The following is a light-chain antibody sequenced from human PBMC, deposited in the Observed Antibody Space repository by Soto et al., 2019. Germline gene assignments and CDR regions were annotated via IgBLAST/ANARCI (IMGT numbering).Light chain of an antibody. V-gene: IGLV1-44*01. J-gene: IGLJ3*02. CDR3: AAWDDSLSGMV. Sequence: QSVLTQPPSASGTTGQRVTISCAGSSSNIGRNTVSWYQQFPGTAPKLLIYNNNQRPSGVPDRFSGSKSGTSASLAISGLHSEDEADYYCAAWDDSLSGMVFGGGTKLTVL. CDR1: SSNIGRNT. CDR2: NNN.